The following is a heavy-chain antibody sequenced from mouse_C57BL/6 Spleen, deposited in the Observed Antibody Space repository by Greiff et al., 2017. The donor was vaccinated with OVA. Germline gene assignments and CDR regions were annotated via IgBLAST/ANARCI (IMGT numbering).Heavy chain of an antibody. V-gene: IGHV1-76*01. D-gene: IGHD3-2*02. CDR1: GYTFTDYY. CDR2: IYPGSGNT. CDR3: ARSRTAQATAWFAD. J-gene: IGHJ3*01. Sequence: VQLQQSGAELVRPGASVKLSCKASGYTFTDYYINWVKQRPGQGLEWIARIYPGSGNTYYTEKFTGKATLTAEKSSSTAYMQLSSLTSEDSAVYFCARSRTAQATAWFADWGQGTLVTVSA.